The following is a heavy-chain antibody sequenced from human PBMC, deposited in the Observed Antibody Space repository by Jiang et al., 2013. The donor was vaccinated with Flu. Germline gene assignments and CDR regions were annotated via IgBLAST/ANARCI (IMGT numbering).Heavy chain of an antibody. CDR3: AREARDYYDSSGRPYFDY. J-gene: IGHJ4*02. CDR1: GGSISSGGYS. Sequence: LLKPSQTLSLTCAVSGGSISSGGYSWSWIRQPPGKGLEWIGYIYHSGSTYYNPSLKSRVTISVDRSKNQFSLKLSSVTAADTAVYYCAREARDYYDSSGRPYFDYWGQGTLVTVSS. V-gene: IGHV4-30-2*01. D-gene: IGHD3-22*01. CDR2: IYHSGST.